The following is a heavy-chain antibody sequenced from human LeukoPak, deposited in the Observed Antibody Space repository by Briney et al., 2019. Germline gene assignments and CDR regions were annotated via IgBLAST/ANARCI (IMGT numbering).Heavy chain of an antibody. J-gene: IGHJ4*02. CDR1: GFTFSSYG. Sequence: GSLRLSCAASGFTFSSYGMHWVRQAPGKGLEWVAFIRLDGSNKYYADSVRGRFTISRDNSKNTLYLQMNSLRAEDTALYYCAKPHFDYWGQGTLVTVSS. V-gene: IGHV3-30*02. CDR2: IRLDGSNK. CDR3: AKPHFDY.